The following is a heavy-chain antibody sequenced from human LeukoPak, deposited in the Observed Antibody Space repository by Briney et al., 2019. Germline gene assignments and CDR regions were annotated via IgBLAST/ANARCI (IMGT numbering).Heavy chain of an antibody. Sequence: ASVKVSCKASGYTFTSYYMHWVRQAPGQGLEWMGIINPSGGSTSYAQKFQGRVTMTTDTSTSTAYMELRSLRSDDTAVYYCARINYRPIIKFFDFWGQGTLVTVSS. D-gene: IGHD4-11*01. J-gene: IGHJ4*02. V-gene: IGHV1-46*01. CDR3: ARINYRPIIKFFDF. CDR2: INPSGGST. CDR1: GYTFTSYY.